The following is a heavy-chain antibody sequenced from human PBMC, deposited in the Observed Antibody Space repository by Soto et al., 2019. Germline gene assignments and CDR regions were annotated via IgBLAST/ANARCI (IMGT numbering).Heavy chain of an antibody. CDR1: GGSISSSSYY. CDR2: IYYSGST. J-gene: IGHJ6*02. CDR3: ARRSYGSGSSYYGMDV. D-gene: IGHD3-10*01. V-gene: IGHV4-39*01. Sequence: PSETLSLTCTVSGGSISSSSYYWGWIRQPPGKGLEWIGSIYYSGSTYYNPSLKSRVTISVDTSKNQFSLKLSSVTAADTAVYNCARRSYGSGSSYYGMDVWGQGTTVTVSS.